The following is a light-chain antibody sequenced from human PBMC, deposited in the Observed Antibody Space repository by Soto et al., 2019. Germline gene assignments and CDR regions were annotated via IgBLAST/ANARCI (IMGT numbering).Light chain of an antibody. Sequence: DIQLTQSPSFLSASVGDRVTITCRASQGISSYLAWFQQKPGRAPNLLIYGASTLQSGVSSRFSGSGSGTDFTLTISNLQHEDVAIYYCQQLNAYPLTFGQGTLLEIK. V-gene: IGKV1-9*01. J-gene: IGKJ5*01. CDR3: QQLNAYPLT. CDR1: QGISSY. CDR2: GAS.